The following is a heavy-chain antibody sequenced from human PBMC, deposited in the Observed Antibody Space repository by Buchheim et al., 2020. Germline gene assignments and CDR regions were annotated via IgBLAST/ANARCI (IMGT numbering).Heavy chain of an antibody. CDR1: GFTFSDYA. Sequence: EVQLLESGGGLVQPGGSLRLSCAVSGFTFSDYAMSWVRQVPGKGLEWVSVISGSGGGTYYADSVKGRFTISRDNSKNTLYLQMNSLRAEDTAVYYCVKKNNNYCGGGTCYSDYWGQGTL. D-gene: IGHD2-15*01. J-gene: IGHJ4*02. V-gene: IGHV3-23*01. CDR2: ISGSGGGT. CDR3: VKKNNNYCGGGTCYSDY.